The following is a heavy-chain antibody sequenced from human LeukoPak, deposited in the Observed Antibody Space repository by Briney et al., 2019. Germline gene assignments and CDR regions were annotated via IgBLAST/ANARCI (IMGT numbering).Heavy chain of an antibody. D-gene: IGHD1-26*01. V-gene: IGHV1-8*01. J-gene: IGHJ4*02. CDR2: MNPNSGNT. CDR1: GYTFTSYD. CDR3: ARWRASGSYTRGDY. Sequence: ASVKVSCKASGYTFTSYDINWVRQATGQGLEWMGWMNPNSGNTGYAQKFQGRVTMTRNTSISTAYMELSSLRSGDTAVYYCARWRASGSYTRGDYWGQGTLVTVSS.